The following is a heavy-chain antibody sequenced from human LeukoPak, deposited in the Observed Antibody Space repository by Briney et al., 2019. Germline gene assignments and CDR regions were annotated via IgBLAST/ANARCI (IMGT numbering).Heavy chain of an antibody. CDR1: GYKFTNNW. Sequence: RGESLKISCKGSGYKFTNNWIGWARQMPGKGLEWMGIIFPGDSETRYSPSFQGQVTISVDKSANAAYLQWRSLKASDTAMYYCARRLHSFDYWGQGTLVTVSS. J-gene: IGHJ4*02. D-gene: IGHD2-21*02. CDR3: ARRLHSFDY. V-gene: IGHV5-51*01. CDR2: IFPGDSET.